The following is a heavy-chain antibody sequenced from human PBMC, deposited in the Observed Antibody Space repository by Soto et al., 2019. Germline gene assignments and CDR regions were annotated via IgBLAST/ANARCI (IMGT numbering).Heavy chain of an antibody. V-gene: IGHV3-48*02. D-gene: IGHD3-3*01. CDR3: ARESRFLEWLSLNWFDP. CDR1: GFTFSSYS. Sequence: EVQLVESGGGLVQPGGSLRLSCAASGFTFSSYSMNWVRQAPGKGLEWVSYISISSSTIYYADSVKGRFTISRDNAKNSLYLQMNSLRDEDTAVYYCARESRFLEWLSLNWFDPWGQGTLVTVSS. CDR2: ISISSSTI. J-gene: IGHJ5*02.